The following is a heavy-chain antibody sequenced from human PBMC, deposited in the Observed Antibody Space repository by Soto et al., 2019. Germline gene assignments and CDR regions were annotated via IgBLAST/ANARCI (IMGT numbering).Heavy chain of an antibody. J-gene: IGHJ5*02. CDR1: GFTFSSYS. D-gene: IGHD3-3*01. CDR3: ARDYDFWSGYYTAMNNWFDP. CDR2: ISSSSSTI. Sequence: GGSLRLSCAASGFTFSSYSMNWVRQAPGKGLEWVSYISSSSSTIYYADSVNGRFTISRDNAKKSLYLQINSLRAEDTAVYYCARDYDFWSGYYTAMNNWFDPCGQGTLVTVSS. V-gene: IGHV3-48*01.